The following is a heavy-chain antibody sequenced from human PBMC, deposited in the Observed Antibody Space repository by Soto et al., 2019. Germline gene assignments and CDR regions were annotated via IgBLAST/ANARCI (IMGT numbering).Heavy chain of an antibody. J-gene: IGHJ5*02. CDR1: GGSISSGGYY. CDR3: ARCYYDSSGYNWFDP. Sequence: ASETLSLTCTVSGGSISSGGYYWSWIRQHPGKGLEWIGYIYYSGSTYYNPSLKSRVTISVDTSKNQFSLKLSSVTATDTAVYYCARCYYDSSGYNWFDPWGQGTLVTV. V-gene: IGHV4-31*03. D-gene: IGHD3-22*01. CDR2: IYYSGST.